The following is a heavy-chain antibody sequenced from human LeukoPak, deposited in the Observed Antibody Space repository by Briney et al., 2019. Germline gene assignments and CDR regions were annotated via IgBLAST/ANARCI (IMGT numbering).Heavy chain of an antibody. CDR2: ISSSSSYI. J-gene: IGHJ4*02. CDR3: ARDSIVYYGSGSYPYYFDY. Sequence: PGGSLRLSCAASGFTFSSYSMNWVRQAPGKGLEWVSSISSSSSYIYYADSVKGRFTISRDNAKNSLYLQMNSLRAEDTAVYYCARDSIVYYGSGSYPYYFDYWGQGTLVTASS. V-gene: IGHV3-21*01. CDR1: GFTFSSYS. D-gene: IGHD3-10*01.